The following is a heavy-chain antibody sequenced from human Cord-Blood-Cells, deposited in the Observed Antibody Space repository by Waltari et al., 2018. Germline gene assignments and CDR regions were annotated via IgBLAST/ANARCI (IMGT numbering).Heavy chain of an antibody. V-gene: IGHV3-33*01. CDR3: ARGGSGSYWYFDL. CDR2: RWYDGSNK. CDR1: GFTLSCYG. D-gene: IGHD1-26*01. Sequence: QVQLVESGGGVVQPGRSLRLTCAESGFTLSCYGMHWVRQAPGKGLEWVAVRWYDGSNKYYADSVKGRFTISRDNSKNTLYLKRNSLRAEDTAVYYCARGGSGSYWYFDLWGRGTLVTVSS. J-gene: IGHJ2*01.